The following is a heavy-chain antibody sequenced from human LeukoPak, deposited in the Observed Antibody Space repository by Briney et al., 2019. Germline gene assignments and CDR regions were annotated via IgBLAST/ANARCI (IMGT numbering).Heavy chain of an antibody. CDR1: GGSISSGSYY. Sequence: SETLSLTCTVSGGSISSGSYYWSWIRQPAGKGLEWIGRIYTSGSTNYNPSLKSRVTISVDTSKNQFSLKLSSVTAADTAVYYCARTPPSDSRSYYNFDCWGQGTLVTVSS. D-gene: IGHD3-10*01. V-gene: IGHV4-61*02. CDR2: IYTSGST. CDR3: ARTPPSDSRSYYNFDC. J-gene: IGHJ4*02.